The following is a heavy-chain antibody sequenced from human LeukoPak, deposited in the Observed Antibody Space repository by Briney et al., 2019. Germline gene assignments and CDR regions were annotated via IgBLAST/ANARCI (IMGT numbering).Heavy chain of an antibody. D-gene: IGHD1-1*01. CDR3: ARGRVSSSTWYSTYYYYFYMDV. Sequence: SETLSLTCAVYGGSFSDYYWTWIRQPPGKGLEWIGYVDHTGSTNFNPSLNGRVSISRDTTKNLFSLRLRSVTAADTAVYFCARGRVSSSTWYSTYYYYFYMDVWGKGTTVTVSS. J-gene: IGHJ6*03. CDR2: VDHTGST. V-gene: IGHV4-59*01. CDR1: GGSFSDYY.